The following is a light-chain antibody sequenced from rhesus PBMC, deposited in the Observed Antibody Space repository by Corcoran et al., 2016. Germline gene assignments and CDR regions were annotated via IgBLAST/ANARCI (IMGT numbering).Light chain of an antibody. CDR1: QSVSSS. V-gene: IGKV3-42*03. CDR2: GAS. CDR3: QQYGNWPQCS. Sequence: EIVLTQSPATLSSSPGERATLSCRASQSVSSSLAWYQQKPGQVPRLLFYGASSRATGIPDRFSGSGSVTDFTLTISNLEREDFAVYYCQQYGNWPQCSFGRGTKVEIK. J-gene: IGKJ2*01.